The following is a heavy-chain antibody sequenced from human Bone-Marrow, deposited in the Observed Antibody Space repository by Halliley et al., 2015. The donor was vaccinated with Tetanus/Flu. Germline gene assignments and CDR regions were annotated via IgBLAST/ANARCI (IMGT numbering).Heavy chain of an antibody. V-gene: IGHV3-30-3*01. Sequence: EWVAVISYDGSDKYYADSVKGRFTISRDNSKNTLYLQMSSLRGEDTAVYFCARELRHFYGDVWGQGTLVTVSS. D-gene: IGHD4-17*01. CDR3: ARELRHFYGDV. CDR2: ISYDGSDK. J-gene: IGHJ4*02.